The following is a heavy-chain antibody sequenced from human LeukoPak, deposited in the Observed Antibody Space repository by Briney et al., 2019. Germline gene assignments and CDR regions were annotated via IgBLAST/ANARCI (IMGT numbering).Heavy chain of an antibody. CDR3: ARAVAVAGTGVTYWYFDL. D-gene: IGHD6-19*01. CDR2: IFASGST. V-gene: IGHV4-4*07. Sequence: PSETLSPTCTVSGGSMSSYSWTWIRQPAGKGLEWIGRIFASGSTNYNPSLKIRVTMSVDTSKNQFSLRLSSVTAADTAVYYCARAVAVAGTGVTYWYFDLWGRSTLVTVSS. J-gene: IGHJ2*01. CDR1: GGSMSSYS.